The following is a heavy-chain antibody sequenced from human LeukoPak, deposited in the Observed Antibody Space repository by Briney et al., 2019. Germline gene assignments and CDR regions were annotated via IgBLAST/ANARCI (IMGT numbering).Heavy chain of an antibody. D-gene: IGHD1-26*01. Sequence: GASVKVSCKVSGYTLTELSMHWVRQAPGKGLEWMGGFDPEDGETIYAQKFQGRVTMTEDTSTDTAYMELSSLRSEDTAVYYCATFLYSGSYRGAFDIWGQGTMVTVSS. CDR2: FDPEDGET. CDR3: ATFLYSGSYRGAFDI. J-gene: IGHJ3*02. V-gene: IGHV1-24*01. CDR1: GYTLTELS.